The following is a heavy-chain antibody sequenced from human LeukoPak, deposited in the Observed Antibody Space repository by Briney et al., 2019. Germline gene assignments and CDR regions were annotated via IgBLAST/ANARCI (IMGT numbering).Heavy chain of an antibody. CDR2: VNPTTGGT. Sequence: ASVKVPCKTSGYTFTAYYIHWVRQAPGQGLEWVGWVNPTTGGTNYAQKFQGRVTVTRDTSISTAYMELASLRSDDTAVYYCALTGDLFDYWGQGTLVTVSS. CDR1: GYTFTAYY. V-gene: IGHV1-2*02. J-gene: IGHJ4*02. CDR3: ALTGDLFDY. D-gene: IGHD7-27*01.